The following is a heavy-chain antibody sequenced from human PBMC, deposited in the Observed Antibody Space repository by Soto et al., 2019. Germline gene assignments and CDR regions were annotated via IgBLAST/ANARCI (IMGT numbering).Heavy chain of an antibody. D-gene: IGHD6-6*01. CDR3: ARGSFSSSSSWFDP. CDR1: GGSISSGGYY. V-gene: IGHV4-31*03. Sequence: SETLSLTCTVSGGSISSGGYYWSWIRQHPGKGLEWIGYIYYSGRTYYNPSLHSRVSIAVDTTENQFSLKLTSVTAADTSVYYCARGSFSSSSSWFDPWGRGTLFTVSS. J-gene: IGHJ5*02. CDR2: IYYSGRT.